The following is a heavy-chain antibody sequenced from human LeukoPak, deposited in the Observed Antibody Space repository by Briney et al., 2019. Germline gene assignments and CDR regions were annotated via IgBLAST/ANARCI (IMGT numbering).Heavy chain of an antibody. V-gene: IGHV3-74*01. D-gene: IGHD4-17*01. CDR3: ARDFTTVTTRDYYYYMDV. CDR2: INSDGSVT. Sequence: GGSLRLSCTASGFTFSSYWMHWVRQAPGKGLVWVSRINSDGSVTIYADSVKGRFTISRDNAKNTLYLQMNSLRAEDTAVYYCARDFTTVTTRDYYYYMDVWGKGTTVTVSS. CDR1: GFTFSSYW. J-gene: IGHJ6*03.